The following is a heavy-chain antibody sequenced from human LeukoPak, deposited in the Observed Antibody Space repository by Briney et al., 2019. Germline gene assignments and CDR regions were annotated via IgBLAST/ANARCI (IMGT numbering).Heavy chain of an antibody. V-gene: IGHV4-59*08. Sequence: SETLSLTCTVSGGSISGHYWTWIRQPPGKGLEWIAYMYYSGSTYYNPSLKSRVTMSADTSKNQLSLKLSSVTAADTAVYYCARPYYYDSRIDPWGQGILVTVSS. CDR1: GGSISGHY. J-gene: IGHJ5*02. CDR2: MYYSGST. CDR3: ARPYYYDSRIDP. D-gene: IGHD3-22*01.